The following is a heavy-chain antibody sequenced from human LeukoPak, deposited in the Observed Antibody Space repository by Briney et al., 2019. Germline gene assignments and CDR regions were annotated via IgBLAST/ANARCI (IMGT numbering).Heavy chain of an antibody. J-gene: IGHJ6*03. D-gene: IGHD3-10*01. V-gene: IGHV3-7*01. CDR1: GFTFSSYW. CDR3: ARAYYYGSGSYVAYYMDV. Sequence: PGGSLRLSCAASGFTFSSYWMSWVRQAPGKGLEWVANIKQDGSEKYYVDSVKGRFTISRDNAKNSLYLQMNSLRAEDTAVYYCARAYYYGSGSYVAYYMDVWGKGTTVTVSS. CDR2: IKQDGSEK.